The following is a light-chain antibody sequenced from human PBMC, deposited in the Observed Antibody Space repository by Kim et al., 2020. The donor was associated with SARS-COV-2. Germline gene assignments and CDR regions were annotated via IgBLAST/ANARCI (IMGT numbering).Light chain of an antibody. CDR2: AAS. CDR3: QQYNTYTWT. V-gene: IGKV1-16*01. CDR1: QGVANS. Sequence: DIQMTQSPSSLSASVGDIVTITCRASQGVANSLAWFQQKPGKAPKSLIYAASTLQTGVPSRFSGTGSRTYFTLTISSLQPEDSATYYCQQYNTYTWTFGQGTKVDIK. J-gene: IGKJ1*01.